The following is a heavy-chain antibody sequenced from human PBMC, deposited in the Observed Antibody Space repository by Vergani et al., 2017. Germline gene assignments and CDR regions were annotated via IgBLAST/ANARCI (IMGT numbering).Heavy chain of an antibody. CDR1: GGSISSSSYY. Sequence: QLQLQESGPGLVKPSETLSLTCTVSGGSISSSSYYWGWIRQPPGKGLEWIGSIYYSGSTNYNPSLKSRVTISVDRSKNQFSLKLSSVTAADTAVYYCARAITREDYDFGSGYYFGGLDAFDIWGQGTMVTVSS. CDR3: ARAITREDYDFGSGYYFGGLDAFDI. CDR2: IYYSGST. V-gene: IGHV4-39*07. J-gene: IGHJ3*02. D-gene: IGHD3-3*01.